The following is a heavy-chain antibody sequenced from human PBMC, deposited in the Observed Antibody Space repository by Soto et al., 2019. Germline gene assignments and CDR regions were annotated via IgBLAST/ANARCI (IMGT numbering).Heavy chain of an antibody. D-gene: IGHD3-3*02. V-gene: IGHV4-59*08. CDR3: ARHITIGASTSIFFYGMDV. CDR1: GGSISPYY. J-gene: IGHJ6*02. CDR2: ISYSGSV. Sequence: QVQLQESGPGLLKPSETLSLTCTVSGGSISPYYWSWIRQPPGKELEWIGYISYSGSVNYNPSLRSRVTISADTSNNHFSLNLNSVTSADAAVYYCARHITIGASTSIFFYGMDVWGQGTTVTVSS.